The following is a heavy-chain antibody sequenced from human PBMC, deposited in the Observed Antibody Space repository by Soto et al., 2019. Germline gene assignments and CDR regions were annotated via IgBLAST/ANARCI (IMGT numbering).Heavy chain of an antibody. CDR2: VFNSGTT. CDR3: ARLTFSEVDGFDM. Sequence: QVQLQESGPGLVKPSETLSLTCTVSGGYISTYYWSWIRQPPGKGLEWIGYVFNSGTTNYNPSLKSRVTISVDTSKKQFSLKFSSVTAADTAVYYCARLTFSEVDGFDMWGQGTMVTVSS. J-gene: IGHJ3*02. V-gene: IGHV4-59*08. CDR1: GGYISTYY.